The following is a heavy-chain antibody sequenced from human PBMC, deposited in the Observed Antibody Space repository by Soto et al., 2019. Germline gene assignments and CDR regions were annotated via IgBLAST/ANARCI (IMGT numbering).Heavy chain of an antibody. J-gene: IGHJ4*02. CDR1: GGSISSNNW. D-gene: IGHD6-19*01. CDR3: ARLVEGGGWSNFDY. Sequence: SETLSLTCAVSGGSISSNNWMSWVRQSPGKGLEWIGEIYHSGSTYYNPSLKSRVTISVDTSKNQFSLKLSSVTAADTAVYYCARLVEGGGWSNFDYWGQGTLVTVSS. V-gene: IGHV4-4*02. CDR2: IYHSGST.